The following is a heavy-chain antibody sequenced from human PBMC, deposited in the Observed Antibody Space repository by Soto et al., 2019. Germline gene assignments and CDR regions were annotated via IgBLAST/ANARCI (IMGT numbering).Heavy chain of an antibody. CDR2: ISSSGSTI. Sequence: GGSLRLSCAASGFTFSSYEMNWVRQAPGKGLEWASYISSSGSTIYYADSVKGRFTISRDNAKNSLYLQMDSLRAEDTAVYYCARDHGYSSSWYGPPLYNWFDPWGQGTLVTVSS. J-gene: IGHJ5*02. CDR1: GFTFSSYE. D-gene: IGHD6-13*01. CDR3: ARDHGYSSSWYGPPLYNWFDP. V-gene: IGHV3-48*03.